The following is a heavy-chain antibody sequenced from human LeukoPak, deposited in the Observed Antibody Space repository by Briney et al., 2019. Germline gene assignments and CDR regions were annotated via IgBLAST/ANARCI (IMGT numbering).Heavy chain of an antibody. CDR1: GGSFSGYY. J-gene: IGHJ3*02. Sequence: SETLSLTCAVYGGSFSGYYWGWIRQPPGKGLEWIGEINHSGSTNYNPSLKSRVTTSVDTSKNQFSLKLSSVTAADTAVYYCARGTSYYYYDSSGYYYVAGRSDAFDIWGQGTMVTVSS. D-gene: IGHD3-22*01. V-gene: IGHV4-34*01. CDR3: ARGTSYYYYDSSGYYYVAGRSDAFDI. CDR2: INHSGST.